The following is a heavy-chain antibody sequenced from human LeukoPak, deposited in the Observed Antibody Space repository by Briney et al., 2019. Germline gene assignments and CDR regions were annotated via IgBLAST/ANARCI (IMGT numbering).Heavy chain of an antibody. CDR2: IYYTGST. Sequence: PSETLSLTCTVSGDTIGSYFWTWVRQPPGKGLEWIGYIYYTGSTNYNPSLKSRVTISVDTSKNQFSLKLTPVIPEDTAVYYCARYTGTGGYSWGQGTLVTVSS. CDR1: GDTIGSYF. V-gene: IGHV4-59*01. J-gene: IGHJ4*02. D-gene: IGHD2-8*02. CDR3: ARYTGTGGYS.